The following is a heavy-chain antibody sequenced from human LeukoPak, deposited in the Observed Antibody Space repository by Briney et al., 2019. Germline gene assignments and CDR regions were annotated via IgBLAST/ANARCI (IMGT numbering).Heavy chain of an antibody. J-gene: IGHJ6*03. D-gene: IGHD2-2*01. CDR1: GFTFSSYE. V-gene: IGHV3-48*03. CDR2: ISSSGSTI. CDR3: ATSTSRGPYYYYMDV. Sequence: GGSLRLSCAASGFTFSSYEMNWVRQAPGKGLEWVSYISSSGSTIYYADSVKGRFTISRDNAKNSLYLQMNSLRAEDTAVYYCATSTSRGPYYYYMDVWGKRTTVTVSS.